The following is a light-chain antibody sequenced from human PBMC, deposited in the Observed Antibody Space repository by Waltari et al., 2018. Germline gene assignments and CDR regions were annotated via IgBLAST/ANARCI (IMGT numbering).Light chain of an antibody. CDR1: SSDIGKYTL. V-gene: IGLV2-23*02. CDR2: DVN. Sequence: QSALTQTASVSGSPGQAITISCRGTSSDIGKYTLVFWYQQHPGKAPTLIIYDVNKRPSGVSNRFSGSKSGNTAFLTISGLQTADEADYYCCSYVGSAISVFGGGTKLTVL. CDR3: CSYVGSAISV. J-gene: IGLJ3*02.